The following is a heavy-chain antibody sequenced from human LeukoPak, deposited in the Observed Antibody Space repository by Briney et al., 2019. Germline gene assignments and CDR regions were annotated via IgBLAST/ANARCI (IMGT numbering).Heavy chain of an antibody. CDR3: AKTVWCGESYYCFNY. CDR2: ISGSGGST. J-gene: IGHJ4*02. CDR1: GFTFSSYA. V-gene: IGHV3-23*01. D-gene: IGHD3-10*01. Sequence: GGSLRLSCAASGFTFSSYAMSWVRQAPGKGLEWVSTISGSGGSTYYADSVKGRFTISRDNSKNTLYLQMNSLRAEDTAVYYCAKTVWCGESYYCFNYWGQGTLVTVSS.